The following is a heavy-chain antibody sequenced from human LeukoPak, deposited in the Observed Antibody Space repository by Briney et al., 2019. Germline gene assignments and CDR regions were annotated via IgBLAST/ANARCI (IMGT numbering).Heavy chain of an antibody. CDR1: GGSISSGGYS. V-gene: IGHV4-30-4*07. CDR3: ARGIGDRFRLQHVIDY. CDR2: IYYSGST. J-gene: IGHJ4*02. Sequence: SETLSLTCAVSGGSISSGGYSWSWIRQPPGKGLEWIGYIYYSGSTYYNPSLKSRVTISVDTSKNQFSLKLSSVTAADTAVYYCARGIGDRFRLQHVIDYWGQGTLVTVSS. D-gene: IGHD2-21*02.